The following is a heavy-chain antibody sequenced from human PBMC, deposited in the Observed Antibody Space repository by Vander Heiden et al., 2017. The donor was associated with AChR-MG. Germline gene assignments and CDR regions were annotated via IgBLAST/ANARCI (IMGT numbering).Heavy chain of an antibody. V-gene: IGHV3-48*02. CDR2: ISSSSSTI. CDR1: GFTFGSYS. CDR3: ARAFGPPRGDAFDI. Sequence: EVQLVESGGGLVQPGGSLRLPCAASGFTFGSYSMNWVRQAPGKGLEWVSYISSSSSTIYYADSVKGRFTISRDNAKNSLYLQMNSLRDEDTAVYYCARAFGPPRGDAFDIWGQGTMVTVSS. J-gene: IGHJ3*02. D-gene: IGHD3-3*01.